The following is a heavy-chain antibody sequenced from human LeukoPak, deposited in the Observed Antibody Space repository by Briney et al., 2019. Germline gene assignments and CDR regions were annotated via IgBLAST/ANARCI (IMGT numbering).Heavy chain of an antibody. CDR2: IRYDGSNK. CDR1: GFTFSSYG. D-gene: IGHD2-2*02. V-gene: IGHV3-30*02. Sequence: GGSLRLSCAASGFTFSSYGMHWVRQAPGKGLEWVAFIRYDGSNKYYADSVKSRFTISRDNSKNTLYLQMNSLRAEDTAVYYCAKDRVVPAAIPDYWGQGTLVTVSS. J-gene: IGHJ4*02. CDR3: AKDRVVPAAIPDY.